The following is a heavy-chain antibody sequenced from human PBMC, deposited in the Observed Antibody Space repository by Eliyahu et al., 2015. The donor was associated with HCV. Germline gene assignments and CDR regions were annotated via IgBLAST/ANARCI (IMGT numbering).Heavy chain of an antibody. J-gene: IGHJ4*02. Sequence: QLQLQESGPGLVKPSETLSLTCTVSGGSISSRSYYWGWIRQPPGKGLEWIGSIYYSGSTYYNPSLKSRVTISVDTSKNQFSLKLSSVTAADTAVYYCARWNRRFGEFRIYWGQGTLVTVSS. D-gene: IGHD3-10*01. CDR3: ARWNRRFGEFRIY. CDR2: IYYSGST. CDR1: GGSISSRSYY. V-gene: IGHV4-39*01.